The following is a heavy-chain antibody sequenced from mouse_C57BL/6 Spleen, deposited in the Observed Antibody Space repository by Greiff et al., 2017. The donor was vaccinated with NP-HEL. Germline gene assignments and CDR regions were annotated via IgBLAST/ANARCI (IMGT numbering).Heavy chain of an antibody. Sequence: VQLQQSGPELVKPGASVKISCKASGYTFTDYYMNWVKQSHGKSLEWIGDINPNNGGTSYNQKFKGKATLTVDKSSSTAYMELRSLTSEDSAVYYCAPLLGGFAYWGQGTLVTVSA. J-gene: IGHJ3*01. D-gene: IGHD1-1*01. CDR2: INPNNGGT. CDR1: GYTFTDYY. CDR3: APLLGGFAY. V-gene: IGHV1-26*01.